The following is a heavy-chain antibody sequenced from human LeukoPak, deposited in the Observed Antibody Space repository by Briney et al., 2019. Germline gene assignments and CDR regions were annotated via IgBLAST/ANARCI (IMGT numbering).Heavy chain of an antibody. Sequence: PSETLSLTCTVSGGSISSYYWSWIRQPPGKGLEWIGEINHSGTTNYNPSLKNRVTMSVDTSKNQFSLKLNSVTAADTAVYYCARDPPYYYDSSGYFDYWGQGTLVAVSS. D-gene: IGHD3-22*01. J-gene: IGHJ4*02. CDR1: GGSISSYY. CDR3: ARDPPYYYDSSGYFDY. V-gene: IGHV4-34*01. CDR2: INHSGTT.